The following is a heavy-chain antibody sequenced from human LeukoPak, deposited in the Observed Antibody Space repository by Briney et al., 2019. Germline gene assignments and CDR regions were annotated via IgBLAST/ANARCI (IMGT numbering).Heavy chain of an antibody. CDR2: INPRGST. Sequence: SETLSLTCGVSGGSFSSHYWTWIRQPPGKGLEWSGEINPRGSTNYNPSLESRVTVSADTSRNQLSLSLTSVTAADSAVYFCARGLRQGSAWSWGPKEKSYQYMGVWGTGTTVIVSS. CDR1: GGSFSSHY. CDR3: ARGLRQGSAWSWGPKEKSYQYMGV. J-gene: IGHJ6*04. D-gene: IGHD6-19*01. V-gene: IGHV4-34*01.